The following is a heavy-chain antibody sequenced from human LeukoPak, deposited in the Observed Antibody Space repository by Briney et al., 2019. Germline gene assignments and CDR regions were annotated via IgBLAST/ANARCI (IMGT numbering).Heavy chain of an antibody. D-gene: IGHD2-2*01. CDR2: IKQDGSEK. J-gene: IGHJ6*03. CDR1: GFTFSSYW. CDR3: AREIVVVPAASGPYYYYYMDV. Sequence: GGSLRLSCAASGFTFSSYWMSWVRQAPGKGLEWVANIKQDGSEKYYVDSVKGRFTISRDNAKNSLYLQMNSLRAEDTAVYYCAREIVVVPAASGPYYYYYMDVWGKGTTVTVSS. V-gene: IGHV3-7*01.